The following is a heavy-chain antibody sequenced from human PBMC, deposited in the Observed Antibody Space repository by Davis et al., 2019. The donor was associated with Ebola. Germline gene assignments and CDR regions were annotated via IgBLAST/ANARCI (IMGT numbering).Heavy chain of an antibody. CDR3: AKANNGWSYDVFDV. J-gene: IGHJ3*01. CDR2: ISATGEGT. CDR1: GFTFSSYN. V-gene: IGHV3-23*01. Sequence: GESLKISCAASGFTFSSYNMNWVRQAPGKGLEWVSTISATGEGTYYADSVKGRFTSSRDNSKSMVYLQARSLRAEDTALYYCAKANNGWSYDVFDVWGLGTMVIVSS. D-gene: IGHD6-19*01.